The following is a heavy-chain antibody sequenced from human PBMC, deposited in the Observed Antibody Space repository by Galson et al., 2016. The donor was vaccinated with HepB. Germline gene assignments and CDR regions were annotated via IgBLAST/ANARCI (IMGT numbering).Heavy chain of an antibody. J-gene: IGHJ6*02. CDR2: ISSSTIYA. CDR1: GFTFSDYS. Sequence: SLRLSCAASGFTFSDYSMSWIRQAQGEGLEWVSHISSSTIYANYADSVKGRFTISRDNAKNSLYLQMNSLRAEDTAVYYCARDHYYGSGSYYTPDYFYGMDVWGQGTTVTVSS. D-gene: IGHD3-10*01. CDR3: ARDHYYGSGSYYTPDYFYGMDV. V-gene: IGHV3-11*06.